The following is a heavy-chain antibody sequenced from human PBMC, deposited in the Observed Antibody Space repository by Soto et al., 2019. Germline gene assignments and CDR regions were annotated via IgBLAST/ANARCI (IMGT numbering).Heavy chain of an antibody. J-gene: IGHJ3*02. V-gene: IGHV4-34*01. CDR2: MSHSGGT. Sequence: SETLSLTFAVYGGFVGKVIYYLSWIRQPPGKGLEWIGEMSHSGGTHFNPSLKSRVTISVDTSKNQFSLKMSSVTAADTALYYCARVERGTATTVVDAFDIWGPGTMVTVSS. D-gene: IGHD1-1*01. CDR1: GGFVGKVIYY. CDR3: ARVERGTATTVVDAFDI.